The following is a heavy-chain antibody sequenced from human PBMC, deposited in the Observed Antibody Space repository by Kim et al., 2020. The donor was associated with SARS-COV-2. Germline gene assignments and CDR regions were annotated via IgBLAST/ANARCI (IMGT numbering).Heavy chain of an antibody. CDR1: GFNFNDFA. CDR3: ARELKEAAVDY. J-gene: IGHJ4*02. V-gene: IGHV3-33*08. Sequence: GGSLRLSCAASGFNFNDFAMHWVRQVPGKGLEWVADIWNDGVNKFYGDSVEGRFTISRDSSKNTVYLEMNNLRYEDTALYFCARELKEAAVDYWGQGTLVTVSS. D-gene: IGHD6-13*01. CDR2: IWNDGVNK.